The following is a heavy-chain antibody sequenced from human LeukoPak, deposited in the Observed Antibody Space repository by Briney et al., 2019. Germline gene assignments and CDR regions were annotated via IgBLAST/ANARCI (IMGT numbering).Heavy chain of an antibody. D-gene: IGHD2-2*02. CDR1: GGSISSHY. J-gene: IGHJ5*02. CDR2: IYYSGST. Sequence: PSETLSLTCTVSGGSISSHYWSWIRQPPGKGLEWIGYIYYSGSTNYNPSLKSRVTISVDTSKNQFSLKLSSVTAADTAVYYCVRVVPAAIRAVWFDPWGQGTLVTVSS. V-gene: IGHV4-59*11. CDR3: VRVVPAAIRAVWFDP.